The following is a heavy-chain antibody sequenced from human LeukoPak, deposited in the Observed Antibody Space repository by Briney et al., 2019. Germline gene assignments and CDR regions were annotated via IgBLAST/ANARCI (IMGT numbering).Heavy chain of an antibody. J-gene: IGHJ4*02. D-gene: IGHD5-18*01. CDR1: GYTFTGYY. CDR2: INPNSGGT. CDR3: ARVGAMVL. Sequence: ASVKVSCKASGYTFTGYYMHWVRQAPGQGLEWMGWINPNSGGTNYAQKFQGRVTMTRDKSISTAYMDLSSLTSDDAAAYYCARVGAMVLWGQGTHVTVSS. V-gene: IGHV1-2*02.